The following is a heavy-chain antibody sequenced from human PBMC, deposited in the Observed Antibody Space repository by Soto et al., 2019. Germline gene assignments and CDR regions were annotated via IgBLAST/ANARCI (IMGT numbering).Heavy chain of an antibody. CDR3: ARSQGSSTSLEIYYYYYYGMDV. Sequence: QVQLVQSGAEVKKPGSSVKVSCKASGGTFSSYAISWVRQARGQGLEWMGGIIPISGTANYALKFQGRVTITADESTSTVYMELRSLRSENTAVYFCARSQGSSTSLEIYYYYYYGMDVWGQGTTVTVSS. CDR2: IIPISGTA. D-gene: IGHD2-2*01. J-gene: IGHJ6*02. CDR1: GGTFSSYA. V-gene: IGHV1-69*01.